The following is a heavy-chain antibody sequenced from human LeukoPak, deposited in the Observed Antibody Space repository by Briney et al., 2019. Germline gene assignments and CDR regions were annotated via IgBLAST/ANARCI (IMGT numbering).Heavy chain of an antibody. Sequence: GSLRLSCAASGFNFINAWMSWVRQAPGKGLEWVSAISGSGGSTYYADSVKGRFTISRDNSKNTLYLQMNSLRAEDTAVYYCAKDHVWGSYRRPPLDYWGQGTLVTVSS. J-gene: IGHJ4*02. CDR3: AKDHVWGSYRRPPLDY. D-gene: IGHD3-16*02. CDR2: ISGSGGST. V-gene: IGHV3-23*01. CDR1: GFNFINAW.